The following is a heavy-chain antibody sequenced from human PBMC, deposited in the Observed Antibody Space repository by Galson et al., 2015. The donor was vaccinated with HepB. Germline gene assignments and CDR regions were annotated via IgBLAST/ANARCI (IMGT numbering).Heavy chain of an antibody. V-gene: IGHV3-30*18. CDR2: ISYDGSNK. Sequence: SLRLSCAASGFTFSSYGMHWVRQAPGKGLEWVAVISYDGSNKYYADSVKGRFTISRDNSKNTLYLQMNSLRAEDTAVYYCAKEKGSCSSTSCYRPRSVDYWGQGTLVTVSS. J-gene: IGHJ4*02. CDR3: AKEKGSCSSTSCYRPRSVDY. D-gene: IGHD2-2*01. CDR1: GFTFSSYG.